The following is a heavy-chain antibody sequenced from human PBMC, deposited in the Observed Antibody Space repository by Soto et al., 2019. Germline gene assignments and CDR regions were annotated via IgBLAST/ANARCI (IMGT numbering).Heavy chain of an antibody. Sequence: EVQLSGSGGGLVQPGGSLRLSCAASGFTFSSYAMSWVRQAPGKGLEWVSAISGSSTSTYYADSVKGRFTISRDNSKNTLYLQMNSLSAEDTAVYYCAKDPSSGFAMENYFDYWGQGTVVTVSS. CDR1: GFTFSSYA. D-gene: IGHD3-10*01. J-gene: IGHJ4*02. CDR3: AKDPSSGFAMENYFDY. V-gene: IGHV3-23*01. CDR2: ISGSSTST.